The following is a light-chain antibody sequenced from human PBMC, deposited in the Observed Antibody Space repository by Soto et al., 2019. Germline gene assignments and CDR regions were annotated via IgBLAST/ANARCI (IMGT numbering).Light chain of an antibody. Sequence: SALTQPASVSGSPGQSITISCTGTSSDIGAYNYVSWYQHHPGKAPKLMIYEVSNRPSGVSSRFSGSKSGNTASLTISGLQAEDEADYYCCLYASNNRGVFGTGTKVTVL. J-gene: IGLJ1*01. V-gene: IGLV2-14*01. CDR3: CLYASNNRGV. CDR2: EVS. CDR1: SSDIGAYNY.